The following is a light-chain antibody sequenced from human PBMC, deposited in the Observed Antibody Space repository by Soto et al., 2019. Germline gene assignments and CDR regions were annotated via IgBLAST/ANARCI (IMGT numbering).Light chain of an antibody. Sequence: DIQMTQSPPSLSASVGDRVTITCRASETITDFFNWYQLKPGKDPKLLIYSASNLQPGVPSRFSGSGYGTDFTLTLSGLQHEDSATYYCQQHFSPFVPFGAGTKVE. CDR2: SAS. V-gene: IGKV1-39*01. J-gene: IGKJ4*02. CDR1: ETITDF. CDR3: QQHFSPFVP.